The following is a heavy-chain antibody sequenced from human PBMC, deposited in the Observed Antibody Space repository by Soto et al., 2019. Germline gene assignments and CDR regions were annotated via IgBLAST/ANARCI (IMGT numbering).Heavy chain of an antibody. CDR2: ISYDGSNK. D-gene: IGHD2-2*01. CDR3: AKDNCRGTSCYGYYYYMDV. J-gene: IGHJ6*03. CDR1: GFTLSSYG. Sequence: GGSLRLSCAASGFTLSSYGMHWVRQAPGKGLEWVAVISYDGSNKYYADSVKGRFTISRDNSKNTLYLQMNSLRAEDTAVYYCAKDNCRGTSCYGYYYYMDVWGKESTVTVSS. V-gene: IGHV3-30*18.